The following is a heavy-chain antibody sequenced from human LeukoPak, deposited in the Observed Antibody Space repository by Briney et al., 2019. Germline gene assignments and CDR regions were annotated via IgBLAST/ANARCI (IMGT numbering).Heavy chain of an antibody. V-gene: IGHV3-21*04. Sequence: GGSLRLSCAASGFTFSSYSMSWVRQAPGKGLEWVSSISSSSSYIYYADSVKGRFTISRDNAKNSLYLQMNSLRAEDTAVYYCAKDQGYSSGYFDYWGQGTLVTVSS. CDR2: ISSSSSYI. CDR3: AKDQGYSSGYFDY. CDR1: GFTFSSYS. J-gene: IGHJ4*02. D-gene: IGHD6-19*01.